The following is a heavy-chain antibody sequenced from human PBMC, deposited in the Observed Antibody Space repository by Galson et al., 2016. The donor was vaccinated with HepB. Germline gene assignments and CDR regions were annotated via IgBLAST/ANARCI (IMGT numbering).Heavy chain of an antibody. CDR2: VSYDGSNK. J-gene: IGHJ4*02. Sequence: SLRLSCAVSGIFFSSYAMHWVRQAPGKGLEWVAVVSYDGSNKNYADSVKGRFIISRDNSRDTLYLQMNSLRPEDTAVYYCAGDTTMTNFDYWGQGTLVTVSS. CDR1: GIFFSSYA. CDR3: AGDTTMTNFDY. D-gene: IGHD5-18*01. V-gene: IGHV3-30*04.